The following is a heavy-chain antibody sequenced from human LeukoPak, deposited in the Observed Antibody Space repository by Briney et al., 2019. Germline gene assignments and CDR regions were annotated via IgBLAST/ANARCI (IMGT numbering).Heavy chain of an antibody. D-gene: IGHD6-13*01. V-gene: IGHV4-34*01. Sequence: SETLSLTCAVYGGSFSGYYWSWIRQPPGKGLEWIGEINHSGSTNYNPSLKSRVTISVDTSKNQFSLKLSSVTAADTAVYYCARVKYSSSWYPFDYWGQGTLVTVSS. CDR1: GGSFSGYY. CDR2: INHSGST. CDR3: ARVKYSSSWYPFDY. J-gene: IGHJ4*02.